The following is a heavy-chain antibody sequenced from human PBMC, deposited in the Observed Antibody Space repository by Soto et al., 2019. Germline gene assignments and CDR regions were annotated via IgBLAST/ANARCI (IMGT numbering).Heavy chain of an antibody. Sequence: SETLSLTCAVYGGSFSGYYWSWIRQPPGKGLEWIGEINHSGSTNYNPSLKSRVTISVDTSKNQFSLKLSSVTAADTAVYYCASESPQWLATLYYDYYYMDFWCKGTPFTVSS. CDR1: GGSFSGYY. CDR3: ASESPQWLATLYYDYYYMDF. CDR2: INHSGST. J-gene: IGHJ6*03. V-gene: IGHV4-34*01. D-gene: IGHD6-19*01.